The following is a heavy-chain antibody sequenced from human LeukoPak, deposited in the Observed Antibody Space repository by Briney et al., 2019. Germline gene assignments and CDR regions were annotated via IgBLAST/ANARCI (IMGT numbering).Heavy chain of an antibody. J-gene: IGHJ4*02. CDR2: ISGSGGST. CDR3: AKVRGYCSSTSCYGVDY. CDR1: GFTFSSYG. V-gene: IGHV3-23*01. D-gene: IGHD2-2*01. Sequence: PGGSLRLSCAASGFTFSSYGMSWVRQAPGKGLEWVSAISGSGGSTYYADSVKGRFTISRDNSKNTLYLQMNSLRAEDTAVYYCAKVRGYCSSTSCYGVDYWGQGTLVTVSS.